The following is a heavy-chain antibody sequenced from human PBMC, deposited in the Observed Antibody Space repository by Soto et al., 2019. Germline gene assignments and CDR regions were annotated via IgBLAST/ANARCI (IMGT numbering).Heavy chain of an antibody. V-gene: IGHV4-34*01. J-gene: IGHJ3*02. Sequence: SETLSLTCAVYGGSFSGYYWSWIRQPPGKGLEWIGEINHSGSTNYNPSLKSRVTISVDTSKNQFSLRLSSVTAADTAVYYCARGIGPITMVRELRFDIWGQGTMVTVSS. CDR2: INHSGST. CDR1: GGSFSGYY. D-gene: IGHD3-10*01. CDR3: ARGIGPITMVRELRFDI.